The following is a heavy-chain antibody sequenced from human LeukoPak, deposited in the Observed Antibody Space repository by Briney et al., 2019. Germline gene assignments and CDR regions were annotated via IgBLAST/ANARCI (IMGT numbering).Heavy chain of an antibody. J-gene: IGHJ4*02. CDR2: MNPNSGNT. CDR1: GYTFTIDD. V-gene: IGHV1-8*01. CDR3: ARGKYYYDSSGYYDKFDY. Sequence: ASVRVSFKASGYTFTIDDSNGGRQAPGQGGEWRGWMNPNSGNTGYAQKFQGRVAMTRNTSISTAYMELSSLRSEDTAVYYCARGKYYYDSSGYYDKFDYWGQGTLVTVSS. D-gene: IGHD3-22*01.